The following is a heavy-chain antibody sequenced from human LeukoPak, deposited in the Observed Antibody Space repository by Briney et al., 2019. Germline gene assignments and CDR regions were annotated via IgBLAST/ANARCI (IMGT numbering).Heavy chain of an antibody. CDR2: IIPIFGTA. V-gene: IGHV1-69*05. CDR1: GGTFSSYA. J-gene: IGHJ6*03. Sequence: SVKVSCKASGGTFSSYAISWVRQAPGQGLEWMGGIIPIFGTANYAQKFQGRVTITTDESTSTAYMELSSLRSEDTAVYYCARGPIYQLLNLSPTYYMDVWGKGTTVTVSS. D-gene: IGHD2-2*02. CDR3: ARGPIYQLLNLSPTYYMDV.